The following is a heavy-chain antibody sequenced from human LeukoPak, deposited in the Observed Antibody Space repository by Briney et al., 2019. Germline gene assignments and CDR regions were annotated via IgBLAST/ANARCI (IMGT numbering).Heavy chain of an antibody. D-gene: IGHD5-24*01. CDR3: ARVEEMATGGAFDI. V-gene: IGHV3-66*01. CDR1: GFTVSSNY. J-gene: IGHJ3*02. CDR2: IYSGGST. Sequence: GGSLRLSCAASGFTVSSNYMSCVRQAPGKGLEGVSVIYSGGSTYYADSVKGRFTISRDNSKNTLYLQMNSLRAEDTAMYYCARVEEMATGGAFDIWGQGTMVTVSS.